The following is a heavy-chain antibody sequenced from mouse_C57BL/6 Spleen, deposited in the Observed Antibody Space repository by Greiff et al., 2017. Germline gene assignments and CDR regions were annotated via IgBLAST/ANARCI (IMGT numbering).Heavy chain of an antibody. D-gene: IGHD4-1*01. CDR2: ISDGGSYT. V-gene: IGHV5-4*03. Sequence: EVKLMESGGGLVKPGGSLKLSCAASGFTFSSYAMSWVRQTPEKRLEWVATISDGGSYTYYPDNVKGRFTISRDNAKNNQYLQMSHLKSEDTAMYYCARKGTGPYYYAMDYWGQGTSVTVSS. CDR3: ARKGTGPYYYAMDY. CDR1: GFTFSSYA. J-gene: IGHJ4*01.